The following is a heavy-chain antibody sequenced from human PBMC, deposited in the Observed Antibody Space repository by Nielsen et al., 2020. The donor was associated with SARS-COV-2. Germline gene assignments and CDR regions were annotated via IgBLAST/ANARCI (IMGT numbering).Heavy chain of an antibody. CDR2: ISSSSSYI. Sequence: VRQAPGKGQEWVSSISSSSSYIYYADSVKGRFTISRDNAKNSLYLQMNSLRAEDTAVYYCARGGSGFEWELLDYYYYYGMDVWGQGTTVTVSS. J-gene: IGHJ6*02. V-gene: IGHV3-21*01. D-gene: IGHD1-26*01. CDR3: ARGGSGFEWELLDYYYYYGMDV.